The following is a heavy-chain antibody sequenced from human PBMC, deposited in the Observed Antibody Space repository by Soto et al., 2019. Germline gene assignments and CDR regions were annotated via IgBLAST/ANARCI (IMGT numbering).Heavy chain of an antibody. Sequence: EVQLVESGGGLVKPGGSLRLSCAASGFTFSSYSMNWVRQAPGKGLVWVSSISSSSSYIYYADSVKGRFTISRDNAKNSLYLQMHSLRAEDTAVYYCARDPYCSSTSCYRYFQHWGQGTLVTVSS. CDR1: GFTFSSYS. J-gene: IGHJ1*01. V-gene: IGHV3-21*01. CDR2: ISSSSSYI. CDR3: ARDPYCSSTSCYRYFQH. D-gene: IGHD2-2*01.